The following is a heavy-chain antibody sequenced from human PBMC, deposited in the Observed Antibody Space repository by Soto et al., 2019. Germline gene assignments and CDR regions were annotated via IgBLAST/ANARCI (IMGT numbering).Heavy chain of an antibody. J-gene: IGHJ6*02. CDR3: AKATANYDFWSSDYYYYGMDV. Sequence: PGGSLRLSCAASGFTFSSYGMHRVRQAPGKGLEWVAVISYDGSNKYYADSVKGRFTISRDNSKNTLYLQMNSLRAEDTAVYYCAKATANYDFWSSDYYYYGMDVWGQGTTVTVSS. V-gene: IGHV3-30*18. CDR2: ISYDGSNK. CDR1: GFTFSSYG. D-gene: IGHD3-3*01.